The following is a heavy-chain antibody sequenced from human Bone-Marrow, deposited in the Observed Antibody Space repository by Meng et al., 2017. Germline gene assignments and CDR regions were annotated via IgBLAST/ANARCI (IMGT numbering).Heavy chain of an antibody. V-gene: IGHV4-34*01. J-gene: IGHJ4*02. D-gene: IGHD5-18*01. CDR1: GGSFSCYY. CDR2: INHSGST. CDR3: ARGSWLQLWLQDY. Sequence: QWGPGLWKLSGTLALTGAGYGGSFSCYYWSWIRQPPGKGLEWIGEINHSGSTNYNPSLKSLVTISVDTSKNQFSLKLSSVTAADTAVYYCARGSWLQLWLQDYWGQGTLVTVSS.